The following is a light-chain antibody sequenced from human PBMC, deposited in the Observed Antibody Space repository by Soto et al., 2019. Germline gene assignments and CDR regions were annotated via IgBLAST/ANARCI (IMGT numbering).Light chain of an antibody. CDR3: QQSNSYSWT. CDR1: QSISSW. Sequence: DIQMTQSPSSLSASLGDRVTITCRASQSISSWLAWYQQKPGKAHKLLIYKAYSLESGVTSRFSGSGSGTEFTLTIRSLQPDDFATYYCQQSNSYSWTFGNGTQLDLK. V-gene: IGKV1-5*03. CDR2: KAY. J-gene: IGKJ1*01.